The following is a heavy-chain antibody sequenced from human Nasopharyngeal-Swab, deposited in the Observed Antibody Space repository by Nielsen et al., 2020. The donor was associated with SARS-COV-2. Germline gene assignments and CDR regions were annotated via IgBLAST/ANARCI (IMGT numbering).Heavy chain of an antibody. CDR1: GFTFNYYA. Sequence: GESLKISCAASGFTFNYYAMTWVRQTPGKGLEWVSAISGSDGSTHYADSVKGRFTISRGNSKDTVYLQMNNLRADDTAIYCAKAPGAAAGTVFDSWGQGTLVTVSS. CDR3: AKAPGAAAGTVFDS. CDR2: ISGSDGST. V-gene: IGHV3-23*01. D-gene: IGHD6-13*01. J-gene: IGHJ4*02.